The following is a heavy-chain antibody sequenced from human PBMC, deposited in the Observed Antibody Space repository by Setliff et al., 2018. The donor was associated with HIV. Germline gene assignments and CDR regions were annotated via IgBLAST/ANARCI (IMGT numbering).Heavy chain of an antibody. V-gene: IGHV3-30*18. J-gene: IGHJ6*02. Sequence: HPGGSLRLSCAASGFTFSTHGMHWVRQAPGKGLEWVAIISYDGTSKHYADSVKGRFTISRDNSKNTLYLHMNNLRGDDTAVYYCAKSGVRPHPSHDYYYYGMDVWGQGTTVTVSS. D-gene: IGHD1-1*01. CDR1: GFTFSTHG. CDR2: ISYDGTSK. CDR3: AKSGVRPHPSHDYYYYGMDV.